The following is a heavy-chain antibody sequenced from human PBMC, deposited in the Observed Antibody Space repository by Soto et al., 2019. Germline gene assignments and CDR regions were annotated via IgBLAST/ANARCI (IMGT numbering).Heavy chain of an antibody. CDR1: GGSISSSNW. D-gene: IGHD3-16*01. Sequence: QVQLQESGPGLVKPSGTLSLTCGVSGGSISSSNWWRWVRQPPGKGLEWIGEIYHSGSTNYNPSLKSRVTISVDKSKNQSSLKLNSVTAADTAVYYCARVGGGYYYGMDVWGQGTTVTVSS. V-gene: IGHV4-4*02. J-gene: IGHJ6*02. CDR3: ARVGGGYYYGMDV. CDR2: IYHSGST.